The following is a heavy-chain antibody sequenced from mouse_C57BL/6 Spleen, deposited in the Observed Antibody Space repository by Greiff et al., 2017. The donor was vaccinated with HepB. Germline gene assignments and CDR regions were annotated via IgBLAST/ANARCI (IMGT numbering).Heavy chain of an antibody. CDR1: GYTFTSYW. D-gene: IGHD4-1*01. CDR2: IYPSDSET. J-gene: IGHJ3*01. CDR3: ARDLGRGAY. V-gene: IGHV1-61*01. Sequence: QVQLQQPGAELVRPGSSVKLSCKASGYTFTSYWMDWVKQRPGQGLEWIGNIYPSDSETHYNQKFKDKATLTVDKSSSTAYMQLSSLTSEDSAVYYCARDLGRGAYWGQGTLVTVSA.